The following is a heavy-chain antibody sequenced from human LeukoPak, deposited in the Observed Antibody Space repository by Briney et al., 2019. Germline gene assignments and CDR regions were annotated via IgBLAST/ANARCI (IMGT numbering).Heavy chain of an antibody. CDR2: IRYDGSDE. D-gene: IGHD4-17*01. J-gene: IGHJ3*02. Sequence: GGSLRLSCAASGFRFSRYAMHWVCQAPGRGLEWVAIIRYDGSDEDYADSVKGRFTISRDNSKNTLYLQMNSLRAEDTAVYYCAKDTGVTVTTGAFDIWGQGTMVTVSS. V-gene: IGHV3-30*02. CDR3: AKDTGVTVTTGAFDI. CDR1: GFRFSRYA.